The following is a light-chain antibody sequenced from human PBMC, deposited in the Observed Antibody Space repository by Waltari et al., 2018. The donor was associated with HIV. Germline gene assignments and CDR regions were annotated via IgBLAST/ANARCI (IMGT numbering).Light chain of an antibody. J-gene: IGLJ2*01. CDR2: DIN. V-gene: IGLV1-40*01. CDR3: QSYDSSLSVI. CDR1: SSNIGAGYR. Sequence: QPALTPPPSASGDPGPPVTISCTGSSSNIGAGYRVHWYQPRPGRAPKLLIYDINNRPSGVPDRFSGSKSGTSASLAITGLQVEDEGDYFCQSYDSSLSVIFGGGTKLTVL.